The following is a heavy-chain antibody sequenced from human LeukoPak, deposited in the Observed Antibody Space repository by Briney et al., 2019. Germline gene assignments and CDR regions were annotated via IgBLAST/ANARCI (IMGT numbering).Heavy chain of an antibody. CDR1: GFTFRNYA. CDR2: ISGSGAGT. D-gene: IGHD5-24*01. V-gene: IGHV3-23*01. Sequence: GGSLRLSCAASGFTFRNYAISWVRQAPGKGLEWVSLISGSGAGTYYADSVKGRFTVSRDNSKNTLYLQMNSLRAEDTAVYYCAIRDGGYNSVGAFDIWGQGTMVTVSS. J-gene: IGHJ3*02. CDR3: AIRDGGYNSVGAFDI.